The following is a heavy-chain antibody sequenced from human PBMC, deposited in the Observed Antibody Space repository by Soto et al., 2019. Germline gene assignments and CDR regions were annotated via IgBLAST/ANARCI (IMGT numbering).Heavy chain of an antibody. V-gene: IGHV3-33*01. J-gene: IGHJ4*02. CDR3: ARYRSLLPY. D-gene: IGHD1-26*01. Sequence: QVQLVESGGGVVQAGRSLRLSCAASGFTFSSYGMHWVRQAPGKGLEWVAIIWYDGGNKYYADSVKGRFTISRDNSKNTLYVQMTAGRAGDRVVFYCARYRSLLPYGGRGPLVPVP. CDR1: GFTFSSYG. CDR2: IWYDGGNK.